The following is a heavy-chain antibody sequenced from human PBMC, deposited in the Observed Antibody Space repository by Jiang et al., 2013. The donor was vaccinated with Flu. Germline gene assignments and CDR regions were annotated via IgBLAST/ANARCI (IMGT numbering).Heavy chain of an antibody. D-gene: IGHD4-17*01. V-gene: IGHV3-66*01. CDR3: VRAQSRGSTALD. Sequence: VQLVESGGGLVQPGGSLRLSCAASGFTVSSNYMTWVRQAPGKGLEWVSVIYSGGSTYYADSVKGRFTISRDNSKNTLYLQMNSLRAEDTAVYYCVRAQSRGSTALDWGQGTLVTVSS. CDR1: GFTVSSNY. CDR2: IYSGGST. J-gene: IGHJ4*02.